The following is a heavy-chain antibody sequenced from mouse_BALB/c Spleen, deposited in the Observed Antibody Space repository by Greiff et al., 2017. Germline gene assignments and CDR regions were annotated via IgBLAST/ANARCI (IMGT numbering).Heavy chain of an antibody. V-gene: IGHV5-17*02. CDR1: GFTFSSFG. CDR3: ARKGANWDVGFAY. J-gene: IGHJ3*01. D-gene: IGHD4-1*01. Sequence: EVMLVESGGGLVQPRGSRKLSCAASGFTFSSFGMHWVRQAPEKGLEWVAYISSGSSTIYYADTVKGRFTISRDNPKNTLFLQMTSLRSEDTAMYYCARKGANWDVGFAYWGQGTLVTVSA. CDR2: ISSGSSTI.